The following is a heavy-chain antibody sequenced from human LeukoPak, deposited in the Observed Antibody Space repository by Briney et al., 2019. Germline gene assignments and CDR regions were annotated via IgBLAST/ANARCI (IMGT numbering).Heavy chain of an antibody. D-gene: IGHD7-27*01. Sequence: PGGSLRPSCAASGFTFSSYWMHWVRQDPGKGLVWVSRINIDGGGTSYADSVKGRFTISRDNAKNTLYLQMNSLRAEDTAVYYCAKVRPGYYYMDVWGKGTTVTVSS. CDR3: AKVRPGYYYMDV. V-gene: IGHV3-74*01. CDR1: GFTFSSYW. J-gene: IGHJ6*03. CDR2: INIDGGGT.